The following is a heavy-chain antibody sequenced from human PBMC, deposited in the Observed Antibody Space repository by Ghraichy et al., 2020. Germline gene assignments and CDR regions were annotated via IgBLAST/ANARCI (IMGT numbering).Heavy chain of an antibody. CDR2: IKQDGSEK. CDR3: ARNPLIDGYNLIFFDY. D-gene: IGHD5-24*01. Sequence: GGYLRLSCAASGFTFSSYWMSWVRQAPGKGLEWVAHIKQDGSEKYYVDSVKGRFTISRDNAKNSMYLQMNSLRAEDTAVYYCARNPLIDGYNLIFFDYWGQGTLVTVSS. V-gene: IGHV3-7*01. J-gene: IGHJ4*02. CDR1: GFTFSSYW.